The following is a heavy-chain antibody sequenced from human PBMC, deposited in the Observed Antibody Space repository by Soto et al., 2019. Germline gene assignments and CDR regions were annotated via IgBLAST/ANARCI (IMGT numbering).Heavy chain of an antibody. V-gene: IGHV4-61*01. Sequence: QVQLQESGPGLLKPSETLSLTCTVSGGSVSSGSYYWSWIRQPPGKGLEWIGYIYYSGSTNYNPSLKSRVTISVDPSKNQFSLKLSSVTAADTAVYYCARDQALTRIHYWGQGTLVTVSS. CDR2: IYYSGST. D-gene: IGHD1-1*01. CDR3: ARDQALTRIHY. J-gene: IGHJ4*02. CDR1: GGSVSSGSYY.